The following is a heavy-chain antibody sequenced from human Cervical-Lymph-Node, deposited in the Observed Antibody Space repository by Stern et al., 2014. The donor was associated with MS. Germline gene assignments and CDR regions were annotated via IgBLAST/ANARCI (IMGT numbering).Heavy chain of an antibody. D-gene: IGHD6-13*01. J-gene: IGHJ6*02. Sequence: QVQLQQWGAGLLKPSETLSLTCAVYGGSFSGYYWSWIRQPPGKGLEWIGEINHSGSTNYNPSLKSRVTISVDTSKTQFSLKLSSVTAADTAVYYCARGRIAAARSTDYYYYYGMDVWGQGTTVTVSS. V-gene: IGHV4-34*01. CDR2: INHSGST. CDR1: GGSFSGYY. CDR3: ARGRIAAARSTDYYYYYGMDV.